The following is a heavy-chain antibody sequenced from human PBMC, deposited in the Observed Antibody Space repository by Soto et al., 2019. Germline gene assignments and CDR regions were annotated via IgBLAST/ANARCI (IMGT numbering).Heavy chain of an antibody. CDR1: GFNFDNYG. D-gene: IGHD1-7*01. CDR3: AKDRVGGTFYTPLAF. V-gene: IGHV3-30*18. CDR2: ITYDGSFQ. J-gene: IGHJ4*02. Sequence: GGSLRLSCQASGFNFDNYGIHWVRQAPGKGLEWVAVITYDGSFQYYADSVKGRFTISRDNSKNTLSLHLNTLKPEDTAVYHCAKDRVGGTFYTPLAFWGQGTLVTVSP.